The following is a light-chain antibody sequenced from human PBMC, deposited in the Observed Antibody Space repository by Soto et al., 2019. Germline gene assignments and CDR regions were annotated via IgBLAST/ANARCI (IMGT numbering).Light chain of an antibody. V-gene: IGLV2-14*01. CDR3: SSYTTNSTRV. CDR1: SSDVGGYNY. CDR2: EVS. J-gene: IGLJ2*01. Sequence: QSALTQPASVSGSPGQSITISCTGTSSDVGGYNYVSWHQQHPGKAPKLMIYEVSNRPSGVSNRFSGSKSDNTASLTISGLQAEVEADYYCSSYTTNSTRVFGGGTKLTVL.